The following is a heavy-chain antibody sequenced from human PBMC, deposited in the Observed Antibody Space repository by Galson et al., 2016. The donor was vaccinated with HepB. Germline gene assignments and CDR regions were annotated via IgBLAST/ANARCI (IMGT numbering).Heavy chain of an antibody. D-gene: IGHD1-14*01. CDR2: ISSDGSNK. J-gene: IGHJ4*02. CDR3: ARGGNRGLDY. Sequence: SLRLSCAASGFTFSSYTMHWVRQAPGKGLEWVALISSDGSNKYYADSVKGRFTISRDNAKNTLFLEINSLRVEDTAVFYCARGGNRGLDYWGQGALVTVSS. V-gene: IGHV3-30*04. CDR1: GFTFSSYT.